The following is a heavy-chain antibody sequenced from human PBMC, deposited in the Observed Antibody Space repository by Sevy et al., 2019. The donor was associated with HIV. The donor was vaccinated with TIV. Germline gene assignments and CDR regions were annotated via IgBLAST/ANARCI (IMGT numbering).Heavy chain of an antibody. V-gene: IGHV3-21*01. CDR3: ARGSRPSGWYLPDAFDI. D-gene: IGHD3-10*01. CDR1: EFTFISYS. J-gene: IGHJ3*02. CDR2: ISSHSTYI. Sequence: GGSLRLSCAASEFTFISYSMNWVRQAPGKGLEWVSSISSHSTYIYYADSVKGRFTISRDNAKNSLYLQMNSLGAEDTAVYYCARGSRPSGWYLPDAFDIWGLGTMVTVSS.